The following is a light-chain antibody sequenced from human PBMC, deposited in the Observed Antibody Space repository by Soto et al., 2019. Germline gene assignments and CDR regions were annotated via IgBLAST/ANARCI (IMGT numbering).Light chain of an antibody. V-gene: IGKV2-28*01. CDR3: MQGQQTRRT. J-gene: IGKJ1*01. CDR1: QTLLHRNGYNY. CDR2: VDF. Sequence: IVMTQSPLSLPVTPGGAASISCRSSQTLLHRNGYNYLDWYLQMPEHSPPLLIYVDFGRASGVPDRFGVSGSSTDFTLNISRVGAEDVGICSCMQGQQTRRTFGQGTKVDIK.